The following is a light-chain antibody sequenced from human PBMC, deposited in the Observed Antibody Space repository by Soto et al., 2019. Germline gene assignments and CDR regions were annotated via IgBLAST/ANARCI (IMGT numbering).Light chain of an antibody. Sequence: ETVLKLNQGTLPLSPGERATLSCRASQSVSSNNLVWYQQKPGQAPRLLIYGAFSRATGIPDRFSGSGSGTDFTLTISRLYPEGFAVYYCQQYGNSMPITIRGGTRLEIK. CDR3: QQYGNSMPIT. CDR1: QSVSSNN. V-gene: IGKV3-20*01. CDR2: GAF. J-gene: IGKJ5*01.